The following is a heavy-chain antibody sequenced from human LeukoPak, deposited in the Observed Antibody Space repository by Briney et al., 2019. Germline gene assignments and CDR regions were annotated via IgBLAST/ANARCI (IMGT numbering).Heavy chain of an antibody. Sequence: PSETLSLTCTVSGGSISSYYWSWIRQPPGKGLEWIGYIYYSGSTNYNPSLKSRVTISVDTSKNQSSLKLSSVTAADTAVYYCARVVRTVAGFPFDYWGQGTLVTVSS. CDR3: ARVVRTVAGFPFDY. CDR2: IYYSGST. V-gene: IGHV4-59*01. J-gene: IGHJ4*02. CDR1: GGSISSYY. D-gene: IGHD6-19*01.